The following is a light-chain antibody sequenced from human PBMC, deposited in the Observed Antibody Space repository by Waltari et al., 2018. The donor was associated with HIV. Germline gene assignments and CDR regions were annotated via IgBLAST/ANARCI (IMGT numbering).Light chain of an antibody. CDR2: DVS. J-gene: IGLJ3*02. V-gene: IGLV2-14*01. CDR3: CSYTSTSSFVM. Sequence: QSALTQPASVSGSPGPSITIPCTGTSRAVGGYNYVSWYQQHSGKGPKLIIYDVSNRPSGVSNRFSGSKSGNTASLTISGLQAEDEADYYCCSYTSTSSFVMFGGGTKLTVV. CDR1: SRAVGGYNY.